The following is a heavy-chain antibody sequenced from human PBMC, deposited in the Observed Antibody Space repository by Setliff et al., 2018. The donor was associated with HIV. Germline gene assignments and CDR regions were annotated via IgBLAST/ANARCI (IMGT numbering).Heavy chain of an antibody. Sequence: GGSLRLSCAPSGFTFSDYGIHWVRQAPGKGLEWLTYIRYDASNKFYADSVKGRFTISRDNSKNTLFLQLNSLRVDDTAVYYCAKSCDVPSKPGPYYYSMDVWGKGTTVTVS. D-gene: IGHD2-2*01. J-gene: IGHJ6*03. CDR1: GFTFSDYG. CDR2: IRYDASNK. V-gene: IGHV3-30*02. CDR3: AKSCDVPSKPGPYYYSMDV.